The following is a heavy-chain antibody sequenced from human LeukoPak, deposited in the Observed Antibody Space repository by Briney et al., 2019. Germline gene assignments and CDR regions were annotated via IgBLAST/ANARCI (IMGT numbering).Heavy chain of an antibody. CDR1: GFTFSSYG. V-gene: IGHV3-23*01. CDR3: AKVPLSSYWYFDY. D-gene: IGHD6-13*01. J-gene: IGHJ4*02. Sequence: GGSLRLSCAASGFTFSSYGMSWVRQAPGKGLEWVSAISGSGGSTYYADSVKGRFTISRDNSKNTLYLQMNSLRVEDTALYYCAKVPLSSYWYFDYWGQGTLVTVSS. CDR2: ISGSGGST.